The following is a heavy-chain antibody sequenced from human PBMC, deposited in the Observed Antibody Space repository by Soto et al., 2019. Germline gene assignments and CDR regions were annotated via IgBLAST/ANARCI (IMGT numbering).Heavy chain of an antibody. CDR1: GYTFTGYY. V-gene: IGHV1-2*04. D-gene: IGHD6-19*01. CDR3: ARDRGMDSSGWYKGDAFDI. CDR2: INPNSGGT. Sequence: ASVKVSCKASGYTFTGYYMHWVRQAPGQGLEWMGWINPNSGGTNYAQKFQGWVTMTRDTSISTAYMELSRLRSDDTAVYYCARDRGMDSSGWYKGDAFDIWGQGTMVTVSS. J-gene: IGHJ3*02.